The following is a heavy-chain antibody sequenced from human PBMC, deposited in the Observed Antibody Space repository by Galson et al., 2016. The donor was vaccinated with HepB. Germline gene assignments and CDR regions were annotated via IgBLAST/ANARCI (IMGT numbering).Heavy chain of an antibody. CDR3: ATSLSACSTGPPKN. V-gene: IGHV5-51*01. D-gene: IGHD6-25*01. Sequence: QSGAEVKKPGESLKISCKGSGYSFTTYWIAWVRQMPGKGLKWMGIIYPDDSDTRYSPSFQGQVAFSVDKSTSTAYLQWSSLRASDTAMYFCATSLSACSTGPPKNWGQGTLLTVSS. J-gene: IGHJ4*02. CDR1: GYSFTTYW. CDR2: IYPDDSDT.